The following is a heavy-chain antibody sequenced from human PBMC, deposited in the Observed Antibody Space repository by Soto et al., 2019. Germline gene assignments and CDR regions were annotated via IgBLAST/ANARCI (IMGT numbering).Heavy chain of an antibody. J-gene: IGHJ6*02. Sequence: SETLSLTCTVSGGSIGSSSYYWGWIRQPPGKGLEWIGSIYYSGSTYYNPSLKSRVTISVDTSKNQFSLKLSSVTAADTAVYHCARQGIVVVPAAREGGDYYYGMDVWGQGTTVTVSS. CDR3: ARQGIVVVPAAREGGDYYYGMDV. D-gene: IGHD2-2*01. CDR2: IYYSGST. CDR1: GGSIGSSSYY. V-gene: IGHV4-39*01.